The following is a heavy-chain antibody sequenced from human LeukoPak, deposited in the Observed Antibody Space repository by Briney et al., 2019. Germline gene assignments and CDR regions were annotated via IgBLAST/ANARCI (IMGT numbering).Heavy chain of an antibody. CDR1: GYTFTSYG. V-gene: IGHV1-18*01. CDR2: ISAYNGNT. CDR3: ARDSPIVVVVAATTGAALFDY. J-gene: IGHJ4*02. D-gene: IGHD2-15*01. Sequence: ASVKVSCKASGYTFTSYGISWVRQAPGQGLEWMGWISAYNGNTNYAQKLQGRVTMTTDTSTSTAYMELRSLRSDDTAVYYCARDSPIVVVVAATTGAALFDYWGQGTLVTVSS.